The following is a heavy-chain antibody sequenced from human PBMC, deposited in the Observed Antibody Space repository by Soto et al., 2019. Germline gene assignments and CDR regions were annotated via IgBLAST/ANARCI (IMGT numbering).Heavy chain of an antibody. CDR1: GASISNYY. V-gene: IGHV4-59*01. CDR2: IYYSGST. D-gene: IGHD2-15*01. J-gene: IGHJ4*02. Sequence: PSETLSLTCTVSGASISNYYCSWIRQPPGKGLEWIGYIYYSGSTNYNPSLKSRVTISVDTSKNQFSLKLSSVTAADTAVYYCARAGAATLSDYWGQGTRVTVS. CDR3: ARAGAATLSDY.